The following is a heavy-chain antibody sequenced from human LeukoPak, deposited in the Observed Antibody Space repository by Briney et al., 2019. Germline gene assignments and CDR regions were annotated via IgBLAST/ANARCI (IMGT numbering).Heavy chain of an antibody. CDR3: AREPTSGREPTSGRPLDY. D-gene: IGHD5-12*01. V-gene: IGHV4-4*07. J-gene: IGHJ4*02. Sequence: SQTLSLTYTLSGGSISSYFWTWIRQPAGKGLEWIRRIYSSGSNNYNPSLKSRVTMSLDTSKNHFSLNLTSVTAADTAVYYCAREPTSGREPTSGRPLDYWGQGTLVTVSS. CDR1: GGSISSYF. CDR2: IYSSGSN.